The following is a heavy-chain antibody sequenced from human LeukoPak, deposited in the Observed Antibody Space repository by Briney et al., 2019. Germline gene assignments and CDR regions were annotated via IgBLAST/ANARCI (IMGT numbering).Heavy chain of an antibody. V-gene: IGHV1-18*01. D-gene: IGHD2-2*01. Sequence: ASVTVSCKASGYTFTSYGISWVRQAPGQGLEWMGWISAYNGNTNYAQKLQGRVTMTTDTSTSTAYMELRSLRSDDTAVYYCAREESVVPAMNYFDYWGQGTLVTVSS. CDR2: ISAYNGNT. CDR3: AREESVVPAMNYFDY. CDR1: GYTFTSYG. J-gene: IGHJ4*02.